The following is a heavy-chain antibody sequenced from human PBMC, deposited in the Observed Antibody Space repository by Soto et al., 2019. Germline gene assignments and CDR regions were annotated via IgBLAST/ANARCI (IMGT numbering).Heavy chain of an antibody. V-gene: IGHV4-59*01. J-gene: IGHJ5*02. CDR1: GGSISTYH. D-gene: IGHD1-26*01. CDR3: AREGLLDNWFAP. Sequence: SETLSLTCTVSGGSISTYHWSWIRQPPGKGLEWIGYIYYSGSINVNPSLKSRVTMSVDTSKSQFSLKLRSVTAADTAVYYCAREGLLDNWFAPWGQGTLVTVSS. CDR2: IYYSGSI.